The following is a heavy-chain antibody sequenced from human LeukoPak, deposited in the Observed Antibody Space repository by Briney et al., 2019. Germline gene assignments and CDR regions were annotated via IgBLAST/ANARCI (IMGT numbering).Heavy chain of an antibody. V-gene: IGHV4-30-2*01. Sequence: SETLSLTCAVSGGSISSGGYSWSWIRQPPGKGLGWIGYIYHSGSTYYNPSLKSRVNISVDRSKNQFSLKLSSVTAADTAVYYCARVPNDYGANWYFDLWGRGTLVTVSS. J-gene: IGHJ2*01. CDR3: ARVPNDYGANWYFDL. D-gene: IGHD4-17*01. CDR2: IYHSGST. CDR1: GGSISSGGYS.